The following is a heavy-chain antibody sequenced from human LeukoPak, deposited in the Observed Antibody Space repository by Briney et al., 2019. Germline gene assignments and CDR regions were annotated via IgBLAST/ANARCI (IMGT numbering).Heavy chain of an antibody. V-gene: IGHV3-23*01. D-gene: IGHD5-12*01. CDR2: IDTKGTRT. CDR1: GFILSNCA. CDR3: VKEVVATIPPL. Sequence: QSRGSLRLSCAASGFILSNCAMTWVRQAPGKGLEWVSGIDTKGTRTYYADSVKGRFTISRDNSKNTLFLQMNSLRAEDTAVYYCVKEVVATIPPLWGQGTLVTVSS. J-gene: IGHJ4*02.